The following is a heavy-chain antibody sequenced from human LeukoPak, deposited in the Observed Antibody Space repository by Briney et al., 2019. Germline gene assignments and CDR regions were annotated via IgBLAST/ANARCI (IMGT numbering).Heavy chain of an antibody. V-gene: IGHV1-69*05. CDR1: GGTFSSYA. CDR3: AREPSNWEYYFDY. J-gene: IGHJ4*02. CDR2: IIPIFGTA. D-gene: IGHD7-27*01. Sequence: GASVKVSCKASGGTFSSYAISWVRQAPGQGLEWMGRIIPIFGTANYAQKFQGRVTITTDESTSAAYMELSSLRSEDTAVYYCAREPSNWEYYFDYWGQGTLVTVSS.